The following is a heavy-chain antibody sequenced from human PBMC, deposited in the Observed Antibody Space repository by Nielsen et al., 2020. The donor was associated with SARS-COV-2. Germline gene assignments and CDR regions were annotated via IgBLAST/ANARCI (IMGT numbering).Heavy chain of an antibody. D-gene: IGHD3-10*01. Sequence: GGSVRLSCDGSGYTFSDYYMNWARQAPGKGLMWVARINSDGRRIAYADAVKGRFIMSRDNARDTLSLQMNSLSVEDTAVYYCVRVRDDGHYSDSGPFDYWGQGALVTVSS. CDR3: VRVRDDGHYSDSGPFDY. CDR2: INSDGRRI. J-gene: IGHJ4*02. V-gene: IGHV3-74*01. CDR1: GYTFSDYY.